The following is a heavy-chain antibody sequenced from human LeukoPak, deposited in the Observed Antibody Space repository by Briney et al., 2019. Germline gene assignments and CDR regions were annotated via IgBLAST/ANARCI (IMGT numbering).Heavy chain of an antibody. J-gene: IGHJ4*02. D-gene: IGHD6-19*01. CDR1: GFMFHDYA. CDR3: ARESESSGWYDY. Sequence: GQSLRLSCAAPGFMFHDYAIHWVRQAPGKGLEWVSLISGDGGSTFYADSVKGRFTISRDNSKNSLYLQMNSLRSDDTALYYCARESESSGWYDYWGQGTLVTVSS. CDR2: ISGDGGST. V-gene: IGHV3-43*02.